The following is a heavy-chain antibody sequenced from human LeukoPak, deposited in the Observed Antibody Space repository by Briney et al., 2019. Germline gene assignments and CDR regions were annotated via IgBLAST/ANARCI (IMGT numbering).Heavy chain of an antibody. J-gene: IGHJ4*02. CDR2: IYYSGST. Sequence: SETLSLTCTVSGGSISSYYWSWIRQPPGKGLEWIGYIYYSGSTNYNPSLKSRVTMSVDTSKNQFSLKLSSVTAADTAVYYCARVWSDDYVWGSYRPYFDYWGQGTLVTVSS. V-gene: IGHV4-59*01. CDR1: GGSISSYY. D-gene: IGHD3-16*02. CDR3: ARVWSDDYVWGSYRPYFDY.